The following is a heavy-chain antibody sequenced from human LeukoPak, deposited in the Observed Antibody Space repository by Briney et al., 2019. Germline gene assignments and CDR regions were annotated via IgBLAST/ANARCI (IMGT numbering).Heavy chain of an antibody. CDR3: ATDYGKDPLYFDY. V-gene: IGHV3-30*04. Sequence: PGGSLRLSCAASGFTFTGYAMHWVRQALGKGLEWVAVISYDGSNKYYADSVKGRFTISRDNPKNTLYLQMSSLRAEDTAVYYCATDYGKDPLYFDYWGQGTLVTVSS. D-gene: IGHD3-16*01. CDR2: ISYDGSNK. J-gene: IGHJ4*02. CDR1: GFTFTGYA.